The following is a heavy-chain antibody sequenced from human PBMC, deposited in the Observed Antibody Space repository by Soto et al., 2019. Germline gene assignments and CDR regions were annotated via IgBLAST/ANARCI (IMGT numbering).Heavy chain of an antibody. CDR3: ASSSYYDAFDI. D-gene: IGHD6-6*01. Sequence: GGSLRLSCAASGFTFSPYSMTWVRQAPGKGLEWVSTINAGFRTDYADSVRGRFSISRDNSRNTHYLQMDSLRAEDTAICFCASSSYYDAFDIWGQGTRVTVSS. CDR1: GFTFSPYS. CDR2: INAGFRT. V-gene: IGHV3-23*01. J-gene: IGHJ3*02.